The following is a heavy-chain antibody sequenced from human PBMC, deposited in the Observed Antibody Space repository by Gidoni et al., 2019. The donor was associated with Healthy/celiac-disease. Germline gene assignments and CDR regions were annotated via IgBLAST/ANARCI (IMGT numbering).Heavy chain of an antibody. CDR1: GYTVTGYY. D-gene: IGHD1-7*01. CDR2: INPNSGGT. V-gene: IGHV1-2*04. Sequence: QVQLVQSGAEVTKPGASVKVSCNASGYTVTGYYMHWVRQAPGQGLEGMGWINPNSGGTNYEKKFKGWVTMTRDTSISTAYMELRRLRSDDTAVYYCARGAGITGTMYYYYGMDVWGQGTTVTVSS. J-gene: IGHJ6*02. CDR3: ARGAGITGTMYYYYGMDV.